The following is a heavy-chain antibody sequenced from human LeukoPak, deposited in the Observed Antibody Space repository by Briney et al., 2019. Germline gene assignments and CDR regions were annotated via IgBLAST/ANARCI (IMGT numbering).Heavy chain of an antibody. CDR3: ARDNCSSTSCRFEGNAFDI. Sequence: GASVKVSCKASGYTFTSYGISWVRQAPGQGLEWMGWISAYNGNTNYAQKLQGRVTMTTDTSTSTAYMELRSLRSEDTAVYYCARDNCSSTSCRFEGNAFDIWGQGTMVTVSS. CDR1: GYTFTSYG. J-gene: IGHJ3*02. D-gene: IGHD2-2*01. CDR2: ISAYNGNT. V-gene: IGHV1-18*01.